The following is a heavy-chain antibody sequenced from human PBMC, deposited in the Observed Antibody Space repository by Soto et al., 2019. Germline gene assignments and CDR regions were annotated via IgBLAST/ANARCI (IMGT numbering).Heavy chain of an antibody. J-gene: IGHJ6*02. CDR3: AREKYSNSRYYYDDMDV. CDR1: GGTFSRHA. D-gene: IGHD6-13*01. Sequence: QVQLVQSGAEVKKPESSVKVSRKASGGTFSRHAISWVRQAPGQGLEWMGGIIPMFGTADYAQKFQGRVTISEDESMTTAYMELSSLRSEDTAVYYCAREKYSNSRYYYDDMDVWGLGTTVTVSS. CDR2: IIPMFGTA. V-gene: IGHV1-69*12.